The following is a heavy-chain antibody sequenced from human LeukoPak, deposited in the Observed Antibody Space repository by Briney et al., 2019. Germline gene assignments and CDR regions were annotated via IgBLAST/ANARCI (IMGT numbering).Heavy chain of an antibody. V-gene: IGHV3-48*03. CDR1: GFTFSSYE. CDR3: ARDGSYCSGGNCYYYYMDV. Sequence: TGGSLRLSCAASGFTFSSYEMNWVRQAPGKGLEWVSYISSSGSTIYYADSVKGRFTISRDNAKNSLFLQMNSLRAEDTAVYYCARDGSYCSGGNCYYYYMDVWGKGTTVTISS. J-gene: IGHJ6*03. D-gene: IGHD2-15*01. CDR2: ISSSGSTI.